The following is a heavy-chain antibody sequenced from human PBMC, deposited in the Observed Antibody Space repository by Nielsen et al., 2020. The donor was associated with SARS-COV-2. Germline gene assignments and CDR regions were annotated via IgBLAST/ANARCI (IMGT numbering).Heavy chain of an antibody. CDR1: GGTFSSYA. CDR3: ARDRDCSGGSCPGY. J-gene: IGHJ4*02. D-gene: IGHD2-15*01. CDR2: IIPIFGTA. Sequence: SVKVSCKASGGTFSSYAISWVRQAPGQGLEWMGGIIPIFGTANYAQKFQGRVTITADKSTSTAYMELSSLRSEDTAVYYCARDRDCSGGSCPGYWGQGTLVTISS. V-gene: IGHV1-69*06.